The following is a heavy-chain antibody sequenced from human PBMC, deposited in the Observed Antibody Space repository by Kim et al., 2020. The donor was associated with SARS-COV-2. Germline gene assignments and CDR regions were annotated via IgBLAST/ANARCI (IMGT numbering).Heavy chain of an antibody. Sequence: SVKVSCKASGGTFSSYAISWVRQAPGQGLEWMGGIIPIFGTANYAQKFQGRVTITADESTSSAYMELSSLRSEDTAVYYCASPRRYYYDSSGYYPFDYWGQGTLVTVSS. J-gene: IGHJ4*02. CDR3: ASPRRYYYDSSGYYPFDY. V-gene: IGHV1-69*13. CDR1: GGTFSSYA. D-gene: IGHD3-22*01. CDR2: IIPIFGTA.